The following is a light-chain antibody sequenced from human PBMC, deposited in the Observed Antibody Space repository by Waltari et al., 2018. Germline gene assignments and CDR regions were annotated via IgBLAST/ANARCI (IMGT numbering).Light chain of an antibody. Sequence: EIVLTQSPATLSLSPGHRDTLSCRASQSVSTYLVWYQQKPGQPPRLLIYAASVRAPGIPARFSGSGSGTDFTLTISSLEAEDFAVYYCQHRGNWPALTFGGGTKVEIK. CDR1: QSVSTY. V-gene: IGKV3-11*01. J-gene: IGKJ4*01. CDR2: AAS. CDR3: QHRGNWPALT.